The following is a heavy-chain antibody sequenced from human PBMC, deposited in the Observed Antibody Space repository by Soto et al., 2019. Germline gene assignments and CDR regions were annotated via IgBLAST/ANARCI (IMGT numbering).Heavy chain of an antibody. CDR2: IVPIVDTS. D-gene: IGHD2-8*01. V-gene: IGHV1-69*13. J-gene: IGHJ1*01. CDR3: VNXVSXXGXTDX. Sequence: SVKVSCKTSGGTFSSYAISWVRQAPGQGLEWMGGIVPIVDTSTYAQKFQGRVTITADESTSTVYMELSSLRSDDTAVYYCVNXVSXXGXTDXXGXXTLVXXSS. CDR1: GGTFSSYA.